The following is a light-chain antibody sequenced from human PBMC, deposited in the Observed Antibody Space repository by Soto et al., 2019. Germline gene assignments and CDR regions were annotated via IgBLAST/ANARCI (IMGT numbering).Light chain of an antibody. CDR2: LASDASH. CDR3: QTWGTGIHVV. J-gene: IGLJ2*01. Sequence: QLVLTQSPSASASLGASVKLTCTLSSGHSSYAIAWHQQQPEKGPRYLMKLASDASHTQGDAIPDRFSGSSSGAERYLTSCGLQSEDEADYYCQTWGTGIHVVFGGGTKLTVL. CDR1: SGHSSYA. V-gene: IGLV4-69*01.